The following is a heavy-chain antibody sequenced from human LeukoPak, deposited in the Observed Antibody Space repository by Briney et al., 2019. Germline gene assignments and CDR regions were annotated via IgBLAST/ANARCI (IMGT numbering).Heavy chain of an antibody. CDR2: ISSSSSYI. CDR3: ASSTSSTSEYDY. J-gene: IGHJ4*02. CDR1: GFTFSSYS. V-gene: IGHV3-21*01. D-gene: IGHD2-2*01. Sequence: GGSLRLSCAASGFTFSSYSMNWVRQAPGKGLEWVSYISSSSSYIYYADSVKGRFTISRDNAKNSLYLQMNSLRAEDTAVYYCASSTSSTSEYDYWGQGTLVTVSS.